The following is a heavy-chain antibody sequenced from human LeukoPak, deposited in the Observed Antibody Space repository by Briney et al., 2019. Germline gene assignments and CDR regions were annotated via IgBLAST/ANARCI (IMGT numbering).Heavy chain of an antibody. CDR3: VKTYCSITRCSPGFDS. J-gene: IGHJ4*02. CDR1: GFTFSHYG. V-gene: IGHV3-30*18. Sequence: PGGSLRLSCAASGFTFSHYGVHWVRQAPGKGLEWVAVISYDGSNKYYADSVKGRFTISRDNSLNTLFLQMDNLRAEDTAVYYCVKTYCSITRCSPGFDSWGQGTLVTVSS. CDR2: ISYDGSNK. D-gene: IGHD3-10*01.